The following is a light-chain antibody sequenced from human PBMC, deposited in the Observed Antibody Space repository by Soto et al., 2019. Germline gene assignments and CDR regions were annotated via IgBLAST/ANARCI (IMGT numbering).Light chain of an antibody. CDR1: QGISSY. J-gene: IGKJ1*01. Sequence: IQMTQSPSSFSASTGDRVTITCRASQGISSYLAWYQQKPGKAPKLLIYAASTLQSGVPSRFSGSGSGTDFTLTISCLQSEDFATYYRQQYYSYPRTFGQGTKVDIK. CDR2: AAS. CDR3: QQYYSYPRT. V-gene: IGKV1-8*01.